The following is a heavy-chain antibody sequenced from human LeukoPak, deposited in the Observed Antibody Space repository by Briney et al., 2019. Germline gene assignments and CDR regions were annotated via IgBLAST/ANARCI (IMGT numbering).Heavy chain of an antibody. V-gene: IGHV4-30-2*02. Sequence: SETLSLTCAVSGGSISSGGYSWSWIRQPPGKGLEWIGYIYHSGSTYYNPSLKSRVTISVDRSKNQFSLKLSSVTAADTAVYYCASQSGSYSNHAFDIWGQGTMVTVSS. J-gene: IGHJ3*02. CDR2: IYHSGST. CDR3: ASQSGSYSNHAFDI. D-gene: IGHD1-26*01. CDR1: GGSISSGGYS.